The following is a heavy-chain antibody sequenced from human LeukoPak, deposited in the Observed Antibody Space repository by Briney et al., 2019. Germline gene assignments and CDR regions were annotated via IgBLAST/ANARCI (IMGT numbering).Heavy chain of an antibody. D-gene: IGHD6-19*01. CDR3: ARDPDPHSSGWYD. V-gene: IGHV1-2*02. J-gene: IGHJ4*02. CDR1: GYTFTDYY. Sequence: ASVKVSCKASGYTFTDYYIHWVRQAPGQGFECMGWINPNGAATYSAPNFQGRVTMTRDTSISTAYMELTSLRSDDTAVYFCARDPDPHSSGWYDWGQGTLVTVSS. CDR2: INPNGAAT.